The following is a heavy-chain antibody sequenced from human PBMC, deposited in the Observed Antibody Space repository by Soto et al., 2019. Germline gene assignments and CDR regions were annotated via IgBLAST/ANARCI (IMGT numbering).Heavy chain of an antibody. CDR1: GITFRNYA. Sequence: LRLSCAASGITFRNYAMSWVRQAPGKGLEWVSSISGSGGSTYYADSVKGRFTISRDNSKNTLYLQMNSLRAEDTAVYYCAKDPEWELPKYYFDYWGQGTLVTVSS. V-gene: IGHV3-23*01. CDR3: AKDPEWELPKYYFDY. J-gene: IGHJ4*02. CDR2: ISGSGGST. D-gene: IGHD1-26*01.